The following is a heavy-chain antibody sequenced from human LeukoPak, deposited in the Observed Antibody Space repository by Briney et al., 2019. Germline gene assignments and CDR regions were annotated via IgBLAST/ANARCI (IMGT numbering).Heavy chain of an antibody. CDR2: INWNGGST. CDR1: GFTFDDYG. V-gene: IGHV3-20*04. CDR3: ARGQNYYGSGSQTFDI. Sequence: GGSLRLSCAASGFTFDDYGMSWVRQAPGKGLEWVAGINWNGGSTSYADSVKGRFTISRDNAKNSLYLQVSCLRAEDTAWYYCARGQNYYGSGSQTFDIWGQGTMVTVSS. J-gene: IGHJ3*02. D-gene: IGHD3-10*01.